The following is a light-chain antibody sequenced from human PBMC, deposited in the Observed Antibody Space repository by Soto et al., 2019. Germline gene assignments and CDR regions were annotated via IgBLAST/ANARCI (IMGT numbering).Light chain of an antibody. CDR3: QQYNSYPRT. CDR1: QSVSSN. V-gene: IGKV3-15*01. CDR2: GAS. Sequence: PGERATLSCRASQSVSSNLAWYQQKPGQAPRLLIYGASTRATGIPARFSGSGSGTEFTLTSSSLQPDDFATYYCQQYNSYPRTFGQGTKVDIK. J-gene: IGKJ1*01.